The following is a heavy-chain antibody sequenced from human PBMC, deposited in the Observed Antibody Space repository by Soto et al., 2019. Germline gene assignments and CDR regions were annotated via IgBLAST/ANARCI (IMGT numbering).Heavy chain of an antibody. CDR1: GFTFDDYG. V-gene: IGHV3-20*04. Sequence: GGSLRLSCAASGFTFDDYGMSWVRQAPGKGLEWVSGINWNGGSTGYADSVKGRFTISRDNAKNSVFLLLNSLRAEDTAVYYCARDKDWAFDYWGQGTPVTVSS. D-gene: IGHD3-9*01. J-gene: IGHJ4*02. CDR2: INWNGGST. CDR3: ARDKDWAFDY.